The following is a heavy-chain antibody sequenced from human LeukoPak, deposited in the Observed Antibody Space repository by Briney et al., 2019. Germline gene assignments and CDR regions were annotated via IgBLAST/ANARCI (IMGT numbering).Heavy chain of an antibody. CDR3: ARSSSWLYYFDY. CDR1: GGTFSSYA. Sequence: SVKVSCKASGGTFSSYAISWVRQAPGQGLEWMGGIIPIFGTASYAQKFQGRVTITADESTSTAYMELSSLRSEDTAVYYCARSSSWLYYFDYWGQGTLVTVSS. CDR2: IIPIFGTA. V-gene: IGHV1-69*13. J-gene: IGHJ4*02. D-gene: IGHD6-13*01.